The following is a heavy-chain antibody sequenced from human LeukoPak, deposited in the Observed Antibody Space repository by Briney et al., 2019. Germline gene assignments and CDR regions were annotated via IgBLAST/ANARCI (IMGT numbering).Heavy chain of an antibody. CDR3: ARSHYDSSGSSSPQFDY. Sequence: PSETLSLTCTVSGGPISSGGYYWSWIRQHPGKGLEWIGYTYYSGSTYYNPSLKSRVTISVDTSKNQFSLKLSSVTAADTAVYYCARSHYDSSGSSSPQFDYWGQGTLVTVSS. J-gene: IGHJ4*02. V-gene: IGHV4-31*03. D-gene: IGHD3-22*01. CDR1: GGPISSGGYY. CDR2: TYYSGST.